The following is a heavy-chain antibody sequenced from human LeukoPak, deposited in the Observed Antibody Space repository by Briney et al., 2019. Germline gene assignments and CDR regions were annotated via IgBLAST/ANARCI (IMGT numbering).Heavy chain of an antibody. Sequence: GGSLRLSCAASGFTFSSYSMNWVRQAPGKGLEWVSSISSSSSYIYYADSVKGRFTISRDNAKNSLYLQMNSLRAGDTAVYYCAREMITFSMDVWGQGTTVTVSS. J-gene: IGHJ6*02. CDR3: AREMITFSMDV. CDR2: ISSSSSYI. V-gene: IGHV3-21*01. D-gene: IGHD3-16*01. CDR1: GFTFSSYS.